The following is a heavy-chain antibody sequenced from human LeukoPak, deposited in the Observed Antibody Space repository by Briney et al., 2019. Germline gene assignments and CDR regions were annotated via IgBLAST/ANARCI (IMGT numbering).Heavy chain of an antibody. CDR3: ARDRGDSSGYYPDY. CDR1: GGSISSYC. J-gene: IGHJ4*02. D-gene: IGHD3-22*01. CDR2: IYTSGST. Sequence: PSETLSLTCIVSGGSISSYCWSWIRQPAGKGLEWIGRIYTSGSTHYNPSLKSRVTMSVDTSKNQLSLKLTSLTAADTAVYYCARDRGDSSGYYPDYWGQGTLVTVSS. V-gene: IGHV4-4*07.